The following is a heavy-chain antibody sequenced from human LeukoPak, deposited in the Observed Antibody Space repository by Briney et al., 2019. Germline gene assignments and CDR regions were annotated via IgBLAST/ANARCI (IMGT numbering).Heavy chain of an antibody. CDR3: ARDGGGIVPAASFDY. D-gene: IGHD2-2*01. V-gene: IGHV6-1*01. Sequence: SQTLSLTCAISGDSVSSNSAAWDWIRQSPSRGLEWLGRTYYRSKWYNDYAVAVKSRITINPDTSKNQFSLQLNSVTPGDTAVYYCARDGGGIVPAASFDYWGQGTLVTVSS. CDR2: TYYRSKWYN. CDR1: GDSVSSNSAA. J-gene: IGHJ4*02.